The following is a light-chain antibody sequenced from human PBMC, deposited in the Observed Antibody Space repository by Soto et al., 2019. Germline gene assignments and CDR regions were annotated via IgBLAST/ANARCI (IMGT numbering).Light chain of an antibody. Sequence: EIVLTQSPATLSLSPGERATLSCRASQSVSNYLAWYQQKPGQAPRLLIYDASNRATGIPARFSGSGSGTDFTLTIHSLEPEDCAVYYCQQRSNWPPEYTFGQGTKREIK. CDR3: QQRSNWPPEYT. CDR1: QSVSNY. J-gene: IGKJ2*01. V-gene: IGKV3-11*01. CDR2: DAS.